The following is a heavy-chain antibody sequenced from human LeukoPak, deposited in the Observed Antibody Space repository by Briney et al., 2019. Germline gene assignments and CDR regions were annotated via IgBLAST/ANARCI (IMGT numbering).Heavy chain of an antibody. CDR3: ARGGRYAYFLDY. CDR2: ISGNDGNT. Sequence: GGSLRLSCAASGLTFSSYAMSWVRQAPGKGLEWVSGISGNDGNTYYADSVKGRFTTSRDNSKNTLYVHMNSLRDEDTAVYYCARGGRYAYFLDYWGQGTLVTVSS. J-gene: IGHJ4*02. CDR1: GLTFSSYA. V-gene: IGHV3-23*01. D-gene: IGHD3-16*01.